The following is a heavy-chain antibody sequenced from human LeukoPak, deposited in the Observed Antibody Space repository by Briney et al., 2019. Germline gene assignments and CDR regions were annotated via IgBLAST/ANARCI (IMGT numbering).Heavy chain of an antibody. Sequence: SETLSLTCTVSGCSISSSTYYGGWIRQPPGKGLEWIGSIYYSGSTYYNPSLKSRVTISVDTSKNQFSLRLSSVTAADTAVYYCAGVYDSKTHDAFEIWGQGTVVIVSS. D-gene: IGHD3-22*01. CDR1: GCSISSSTYY. CDR3: AGVYDSKTHDAFEI. V-gene: IGHV4-39*07. CDR2: IYYSGST. J-gene: IGHJ3*02.